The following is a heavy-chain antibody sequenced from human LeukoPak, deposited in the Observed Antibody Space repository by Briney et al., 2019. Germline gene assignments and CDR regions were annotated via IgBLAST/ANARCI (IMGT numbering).Heavy chain of an antibody. Sequence: GGSLRLSCAASGFTFSSYGMNWVRQAPGKGLEWVSAISGSGGITYYADSVKGRFTISRDNSKNTLYLQMNSMRAEDTAVYYCARDRGYSCGYWGQGTLVTVSS. D-gene: IGHD5-18*01. CDR1: GFTFSSYG. CDR2: ISGSGGIT. J-gene: IGHJ4*02. V-gene: IGHV3-23*01. CDR3: ARDRGYSCGY.